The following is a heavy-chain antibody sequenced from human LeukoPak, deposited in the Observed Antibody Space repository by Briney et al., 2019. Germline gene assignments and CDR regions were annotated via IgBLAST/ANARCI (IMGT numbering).Heavy chain of an antibody. V-gene: IGHV1-69*13. CDR2: IIPIFGTA. D-gene: IGHD3-10*01. CDR3: ARRRGGGFGELIYAFDI. CDR1: GGTFSSYA. Sequence: ASVKVSCKASGGTFSSYAISWVRQAPGQGLEWMGGIIPIFGTANYAQKFQGRVTITADESTSTAYMELSSLRSEDTAGYYCARRRGGGFGELIYAFDIWGQGTMVTVSS. J-gene: IGHJ3*02.